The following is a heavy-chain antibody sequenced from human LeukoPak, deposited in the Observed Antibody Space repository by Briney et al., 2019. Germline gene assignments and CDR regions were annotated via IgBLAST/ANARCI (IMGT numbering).Heavy chain of an antibody. D-gene: IGHD5-12*01. CDR3: ARDDIRGYYYGMDV. V-gene: IGHV3-74*01. CDR1: GFTFSSYW. Sequence: GGSLRLSCVASGFTFSSYWMHWVRQDPRKGLVWVSRINGDGRNINYADSVRGRFTISRDNAKNTLYLQMNTLRVEDTAVYYCARDDIRGYYYGMDVWGQGTTVTVSS. J-gene: IGHJ6*02. CDR2: INGDGRNI.